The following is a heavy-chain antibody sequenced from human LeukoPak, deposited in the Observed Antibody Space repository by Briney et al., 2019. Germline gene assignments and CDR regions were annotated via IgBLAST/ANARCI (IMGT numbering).Heavy chain of an antibody. Sequence: GGSLRLSCITSGFTFGDHAMSWVRQAPGKGLDWVGFIRSKGYGGTTEYAASVKDRFTISRDDSKSIAYLQMNSLKSEDTAVYYCTRGPTGRWLYYGMDVWGQGTTVIVSS. J-gene: IGHJ6*02. CDR1: GFTFGDHA. V-gene: IGHV3-49*04. D-gene: IGHD5-24*01. CDR2: IRSKGYGGTT. CDR3: TRGPTGRWLYYGMDV.